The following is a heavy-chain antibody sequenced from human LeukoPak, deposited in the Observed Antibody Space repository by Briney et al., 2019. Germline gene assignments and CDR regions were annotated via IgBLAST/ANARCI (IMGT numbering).Heavy chain of an antibody. Sequence: ASVKVSCKVSGYTLTELSMHWVRQAPGKGLEWMGGFDPEDGETIYAQKFQGRVTMTEDTSTDTAYVELSSLRSEDTAVYYCATREYSGSYYYFDYWGQGTLVTVSS. V-gene: IGHV1-24*01. J-gene: IGHJ4*02. CDR3: ATREYSGSYYYFDY. CDR2: FDPEDGET. CDR1: GYTLTELS. D-gene: IGHD1-26*01.